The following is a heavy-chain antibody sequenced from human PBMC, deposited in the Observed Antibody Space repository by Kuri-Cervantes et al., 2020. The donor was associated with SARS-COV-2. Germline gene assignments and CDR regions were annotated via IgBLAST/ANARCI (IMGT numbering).Heavy chain of an antibody. CDR2: ISYDGNE. D-gene: IGHD1-26*01. J-gene: IGHJ4*02. Sequence: GESLKISCAASGFTFSTYGMHWVRQAPGKGLEWVALISYDGNEYYADSVRGRFTISRDNSKNTLYLQMNSLRAEDTAVYYCASQGAVYWGQGTLVTVSS. CDR3: ASQGAVY. V-gene: IGHV3-30*03. CDR1: GFTFSTYG.